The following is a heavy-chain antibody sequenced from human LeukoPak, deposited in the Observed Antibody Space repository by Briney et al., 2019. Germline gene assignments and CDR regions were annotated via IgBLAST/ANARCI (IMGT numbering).Heavy chain of an antibody. CDR2: IRSKANSYAT. CDR1: GFTFSSYA. Sequence: GGSLRLSCAASGFTFSSYAMHWVRQASGKGLEWVGRIRSKANSYATAYAASVKGRFTISRDDSKNTAYLQMNSLRAEDTAVYYCARGNPYYDSSAPNWFDPWGQGTLVTVSS. CDR3: ARGNPYYDSSAPNWFDP. V-gene: IGHV3-73*01. D-gene: IGHD3-22*01. J-gene: IGHJ5*02.